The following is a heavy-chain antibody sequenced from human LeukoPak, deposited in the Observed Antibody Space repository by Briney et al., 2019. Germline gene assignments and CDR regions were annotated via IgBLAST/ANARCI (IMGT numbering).Heavy chain of an antibody. CDR3: ARVGSRYCSGANCYDGF. Sequence: GTSLRLSCAVSGFAFSSLAMHWVRQAPGKGLEWVAFISYDGNNQYYADSVKGRFTISRDNSKNTLYLQMNNLRAEDTAIYYCARVGSRYCSGANCYDGFWGQGTLVTVSS. J-gene: IGHJ4*02. D-gene: IGHD2-15*01. V-gene: IGHV3-30-3*01. CDR1: GFAFSSLA. CDR2: ISYDGNNQ.